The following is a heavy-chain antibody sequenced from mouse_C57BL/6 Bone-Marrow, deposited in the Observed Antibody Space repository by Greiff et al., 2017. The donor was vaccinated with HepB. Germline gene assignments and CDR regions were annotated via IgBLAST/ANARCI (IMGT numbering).Heavy chain of an antibody. CDR3: ARDYYGGSLFAY. J-gene: IGHJ3*01. V-gene: IGHV1-81*01. CDR1: GYTFTSYG. D-gene: IGHD1-1*01. Sequence: QVQLQQSGAELARPGASVKLSCKASGYTFTSYGISWVKQRTGQGLEWIGEIYPRSGNTYYNEKFKGKATLTADKSSSTAYMELRSLTSEDSAVYFCARDYYGGSLFAYWGQGTLVTVSA. CDR2: IYPRSGNT.